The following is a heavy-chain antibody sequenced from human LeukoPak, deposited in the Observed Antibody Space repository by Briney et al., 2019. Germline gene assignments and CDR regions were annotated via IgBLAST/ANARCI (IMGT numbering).Heavy chain of an antibody. D-gene: IGHD5-18*01. CDR1: GGSISSYY. Sequence: ETLSLTCPVSGGSISSYYWSWIRQPAGKGLEWIGRIYTSGSTNYNPSLKSRVTMSVDTSKNHFSLKLSSVTAADTAVYYCARLNVDTAMVSIWFDPWGQGTLVTVSS. J-gene: IGHJ5*02. CDR3: ARLNVDTAMVSIWFDP. V-gene: IGHV4-4*07. CDR2: IYTSGST.